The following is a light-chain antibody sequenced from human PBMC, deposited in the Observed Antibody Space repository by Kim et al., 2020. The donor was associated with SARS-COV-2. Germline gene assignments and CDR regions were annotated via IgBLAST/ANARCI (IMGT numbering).Light chain of an antibody. Sequence: GKKVTISCSGSSFNIGNNYVSWYQQLPGTAPKLLIYDNNKRPSGIPDRFSGSKSGTSATLGITGLQTGDEADYYCGTWDSSLSAGVFGGGTKLTVL. V-gene: IGLV1-51*01. CDR2: DNN. CDR3: GTWDSSLSAGV. CDR1: SFNIGNNY. J-gene: IGLJ2*01.